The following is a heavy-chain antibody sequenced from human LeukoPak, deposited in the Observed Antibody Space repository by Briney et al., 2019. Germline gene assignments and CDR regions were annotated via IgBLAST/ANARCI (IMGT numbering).Heavy chain of an antibody. CDR3: AKDYGSGSYYFDY. CDR2: ISYDGSNK. V-gene: IGHV3-30*18. J-gene: IGHJ4*02. Sequence: GGSLRLSCAASGFTFSSYWMHWVRQAPGKGLEWVAVISYDGSNKYYTDSVKGRFTISRDNSKNTLYLQMNSLRAEDTAVYHCAKDYGSGSYYFDYWGQGTLVTVSS. D-gene: IGHD3-10*01. CDR1: GFTFSSYW.